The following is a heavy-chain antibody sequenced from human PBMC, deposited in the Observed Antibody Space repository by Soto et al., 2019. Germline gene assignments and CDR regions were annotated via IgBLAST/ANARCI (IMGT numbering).Heavy chain of an antibody. Sequence: LRLSCAASGFTFSSYAMSWVRQAPGKGLEWVSTISGSGGSTYYADSVKGRFTISRDNSKSSLYLQMNSLRAEDTAVYYCAKDFPYYYDSSGYNDAFDIWGQGTMVTVSS. V-gene: IGHV3-23*01. CDR3: AKDFPYYYDSSGYNDAFDI. CDR1: GFTFSSYA. J-gene: IGHJ3*02. CDR2: ISGSGGST. D-gene: IGHD3-22*01.